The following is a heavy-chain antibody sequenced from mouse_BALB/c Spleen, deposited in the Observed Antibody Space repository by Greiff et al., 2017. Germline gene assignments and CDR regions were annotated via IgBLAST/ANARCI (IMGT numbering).Heavy chain of an antibody. Sequence: QVQLQQSGAELVKPGASVKLSCKASGYTFTSYYMYWVKQRPGQGLEWIGEINPSNGGTNFNEKFKSKATLTVDKSSSTAYMQLSSLTSEDSAVYYCTRGGNYGGGMDYGGQGTSVTVSS. CDR1: GYTFTSYY. V-gene: IGHV1S81*02. CDR2: INPSNGGT. D-gene: IGHD2-1*01. J-gene: IGHJ4*01. CDR3: TRGGNYGGGMDY.